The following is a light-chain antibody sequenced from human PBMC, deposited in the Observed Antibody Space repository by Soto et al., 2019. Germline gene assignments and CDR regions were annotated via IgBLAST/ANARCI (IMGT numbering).Light chain of an antibody. J-gene: IGKJ1*01. Sequence: EIGLTQSPDTLSLSPGERATLSCRASQSVSSSYLAWYQQKPGQAPRLLIYGTSSRATAIPDRFSGSGSGTDFTLTISRLEPEDFAVYYCQQYGSSSWTFGQGTKVEIK. CDR2: GTS. V-gene: IGKV3-20*01. CDR1: QSVSSSY. CDR3: QQYGSSSWT.